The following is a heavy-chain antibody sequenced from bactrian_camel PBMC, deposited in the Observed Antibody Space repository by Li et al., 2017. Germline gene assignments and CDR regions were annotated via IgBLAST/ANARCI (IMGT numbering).Heavy chain of an antibody. CDR1: EFSIDDSA. CDR3: TKALWGGRGRPLDY. V-gene: IGHV3-1*01. CDR2: ISSDGST. D-gene: IGHD2*01. J-gene: IGHJ4*01. Sequence: EVQLVESGGGLVQPGGSLRLSCTASEFSIDDSAMGWYRQAPGNECELVSTISSDGSTYYADSVKGRFTTSRDITKNMLLLQMDSLKSEDTALYYCTKALWGGRGRPLDYWGQGTQVTVS.